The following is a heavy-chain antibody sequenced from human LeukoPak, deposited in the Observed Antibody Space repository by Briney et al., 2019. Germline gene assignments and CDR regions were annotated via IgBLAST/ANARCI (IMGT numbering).Heavy chain of an antibody. D-gene: IGHD1-14*01. CDR3: AKVGTGDLFRPLDY. J-gene: IGHJ4*02. Sequence: PGGSLRLSCAASGFTFSSYAMSWVRQAPGKGLEWVSAISDGGGTTYYADSVQGRFTISRDYSKNTLFLQMNSLRADDTAVYYCAKVGTGDLFRPLDYWGQGTLVTVSS. V-gene: IGHV3-23*01. CDR1: GFTFSSYA. CDR2: ISDGGGTT.